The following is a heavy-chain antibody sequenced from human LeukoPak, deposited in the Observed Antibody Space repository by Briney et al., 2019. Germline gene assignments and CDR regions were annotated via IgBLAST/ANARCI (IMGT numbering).Heavy chain of an antibody. Sequence: RRSLRLSCAASGFTFDDYAMHWVRQAPGKGLEWVSGISWNSGSIGYADSVKGRFTISRDNAKNSLYLQMNSLRAEDTALYYCAKDIGSSGSVDYWGQGTLVTVSS. D-gene: IGHD6-19*01. CDR3: AKDIGSSGSVDY. J-gene: IGHJ4*02. CDR1: GFTFDDYA. CDR2: ISWNSGSI. V-gene: IGHV3-9*01.